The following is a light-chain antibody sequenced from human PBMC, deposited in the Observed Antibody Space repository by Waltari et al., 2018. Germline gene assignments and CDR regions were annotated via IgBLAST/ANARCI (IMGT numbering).Light chain of an antibody. CDR3: QKYNSAPLT. Sequence: DIQMTQSPSSLSASVGDRVTINCRASQAISNYLAWYQQNPGKVPKLLIYAASILQSGVPSRFSGTGSGTGFSLTISSLQPEDVATYYCQKYNSAPLTFGGGTKVEIK. J-gene: IGKJ4*01. CDR2: AAS. V-gene: IGKV1-27*01. CDR1: QAISNY.